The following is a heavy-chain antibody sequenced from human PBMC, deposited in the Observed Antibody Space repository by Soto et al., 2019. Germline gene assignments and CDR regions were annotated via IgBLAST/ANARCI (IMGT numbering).Heavy chain of an antibody. D-gene: IGHD2-2*01. CDR3: ARERWGYCGGTSCSYMDV. J-gene: IGHJ6*04. CDR1: GFPFSNYG. CDR2: IWTDGNNK. V-gene: IGHV3-33*01. Sequence: QMQLVGSGGGVVQPGTSLRLSCAASGFPFSNYGIHWVRQAPGKGLEWVAIIWTDGNNKYYADSVKGRFTISRDNSKNTIYLQMNSLRVEDTAVYYCARERWGYCGGTSCSYMDVWGKGTTVTVSS.